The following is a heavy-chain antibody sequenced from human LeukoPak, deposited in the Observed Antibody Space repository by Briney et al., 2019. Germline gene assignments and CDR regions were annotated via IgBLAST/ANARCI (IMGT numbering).Heavy chain of an antibody. Sequence: SQTLSLTCAISGDSVSNNSAAWNWIRQSPSRGLEWLGRTYYRSKWYNDYAVSVKSRITINPDTSKNQFSLQLNSVTPEDTAVYYCAREGYSSSWYYYYYYYMDVWGKGTTVTVSS. D-gene: IGHD6-13*01. CDR1: GDSVSNNSAA. V-gene: IGHV6-1*01. J-gene: IGHJ6*03. CDR3: AREGYSSSWYYYYYYYMDV. CDR2: TYYRSKWYN.